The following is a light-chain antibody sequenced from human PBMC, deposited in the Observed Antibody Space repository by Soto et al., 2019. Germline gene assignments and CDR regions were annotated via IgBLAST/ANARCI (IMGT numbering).Light chain of an antibody. CDR1: QSVSSY. CDR3: QQRSNWPPTT. Sequence: EIVLTQSPATLSLSAVERATLSCRASQSVSSYLAWYQQKPGQAPRLLIYDASNRATGIPARFSGSGSGTDFTLTISSLEPEDFAVYYCQQRSNWPPTTFGQGTRLEIK. CDR2: DAS. J-gene: IGKJ5*01. V-gene: IGKV3-11*01.